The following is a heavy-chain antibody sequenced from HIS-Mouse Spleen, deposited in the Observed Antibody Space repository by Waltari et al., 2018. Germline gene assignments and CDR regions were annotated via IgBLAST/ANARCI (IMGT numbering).Heavy chain of an antibody. CDR2: YYSGST. CDR3: ARASRDLLLPRYFDL. J-gene: IGHJ2*01. V-gene: IGHV4-59*01. CDR1: GGSISSYY. Sequence: QVQLQESGPGLVKPSETLSLTCTVSGGSISSYYWSWIRQPPGKGLEWIGYYSGSTNSHPSRNSRVTISVDTSKNQFSLKLSSVTAADTAVYYCARASRDLLLPRYFDLWGRGTLVTVSS.